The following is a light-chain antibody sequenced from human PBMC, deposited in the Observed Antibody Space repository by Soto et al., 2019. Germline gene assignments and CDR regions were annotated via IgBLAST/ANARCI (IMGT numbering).Light chain of an antibody. CDR3: QQYGSSPIT. V-gene: IGKV3-20*01. Sequence: EVGLTHSPGTLSLSPGERATLSCRASQSVSSSYLDWYQQKPGQGTRLLIYGASFRATGIPDRLSGSGSGTDFTLTISRLEPEDFAVYYCQQYGSSPITFGQGTRLETK. CDR1: QSVSSSY. CDR2: GAS. J-gene: IGKJ5*01.